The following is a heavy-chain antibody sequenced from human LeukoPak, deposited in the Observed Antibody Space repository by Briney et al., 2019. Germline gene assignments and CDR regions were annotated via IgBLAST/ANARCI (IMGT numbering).Heavy chain of an antibody. CDR2: IDQGGSHK. Sequence: GGSLRLSCAASGFTFSSYEMNWVRQAPGKGLEWVANIDQGGSHKNYVDSVKGRFTISRDNAKNSLDLQMNSLRAEDTAVYYCARALHYYDSSYDYWGQGTLVTVSS. CDR3: ARALHYYDSSYDY. V-gene: IGHV3-7*03. D-gene: IGHD3-22*01. CDR1: GFTFSSYE. J-gene: IGHJ4*02.